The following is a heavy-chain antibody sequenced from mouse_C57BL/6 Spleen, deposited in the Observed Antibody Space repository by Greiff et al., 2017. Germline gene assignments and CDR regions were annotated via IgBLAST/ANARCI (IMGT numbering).Heavy chain of an antibody. Sequence: EVHLVESGGGLVKPGGSLKLSCAASGFTFSDYGMHWVRQAPEKGLEWVAYISSGSSTIYYADTVKGRFTISRDNAKNTLFLQMTSLRSEDTAMYYCARPDSNYVGYAMDYWGQGTSVTVSS. CDR3: ARPDSNYVGYAMDY. D-gene: IGHD2-5*01. J-gene: IGHJ4*01. CDR2: ISSGSSTI. CDR1: GFTFSDYG. V-gene: IGHV5-17*01.